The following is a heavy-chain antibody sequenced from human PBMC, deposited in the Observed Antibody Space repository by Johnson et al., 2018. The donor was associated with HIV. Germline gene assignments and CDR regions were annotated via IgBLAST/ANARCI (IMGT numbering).Heavy chain of an antibody. CDR1: GFTFSNYG. CDR2: IQYDGNHE. D-gene: IGHD1-7*01. CDR3: ATSLTGTRPFDI. J-gene: IGHJ3*02. Sequence: QVQLVESGGGVVQPGRSLRLSCSASGFTFSNYGIHWVRQAPGKGLEWVAFIQYDGNHENYIDSVKGRFTISRDNSKNTLYLQMNSLRPEDTAVYYCATSLTGTRPFDIWGQGTMVTVSS. V-gene: IGHV3-30*02.